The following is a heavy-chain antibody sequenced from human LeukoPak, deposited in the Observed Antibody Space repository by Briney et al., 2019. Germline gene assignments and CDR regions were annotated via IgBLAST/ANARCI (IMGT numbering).Heavy chain of an antibody. J-gene: IGHJ4*02. CDR2: IKTKTDGGTS. CDR1: GFTFSSYG. V-gene: IGHV3-15*01. Sequence: GGSLRLSCAASGFTFSSYGMSWVRQAPGKGLEWVGRIKTKTDGGTSDYAAPVKGRFTISRDDSKNTLYLQMNSLKTEDTAVYYCTTAPRYDSSGYQGFDYWGQGTLVTVSS. D-gene: IGHD3-22*01. CDR3: TTAPRYDSSGYQGFDY.